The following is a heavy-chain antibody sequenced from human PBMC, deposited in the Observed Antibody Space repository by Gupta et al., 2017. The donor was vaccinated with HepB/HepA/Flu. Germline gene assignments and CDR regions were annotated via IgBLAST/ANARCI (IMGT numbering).Heavy chain of an antibody. CDR2: ISRSSSTL. CDR3: ARDISGYFNYYFDS. V-gene: IGHV3-48*03. Sequence: EVQLVESGGGLVQPGGSLRLSCATSGVTFSNYEMNWVRQAPGKGLEWVSKISRSSSTLYYADSVQGRFTISRDNGKNSLYLQMNSLRAEDTAVYYCARDISGYFNYYFDSWGQGTLVTVSA. CDR1: GVTFSNYE. J-gene: IGHJ4*02. D-gene: IGHD5-12*01.